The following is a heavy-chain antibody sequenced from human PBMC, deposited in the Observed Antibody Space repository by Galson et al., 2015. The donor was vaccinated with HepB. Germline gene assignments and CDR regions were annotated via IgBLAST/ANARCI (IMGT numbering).Heavy chain of an antibody. CDR2: INPYSGGT. CDR3: ARGGAVGGPKFNWFDP. Sequence: SVKVSCKASRYTFTAYYIHWVRQAPGHGLEWMGRINPYSGGTNYAQKFQGRVTMTRDTSITTACMELSRLRSDDTAVYYCARGGAVGGPKFNWFDPWGQGTLVTVSS. J-gene: IGHJ5*02. D-gene: IGHD2-15*01. CDR1: RYTFTAYY. V-gene: IGHV1-2*06.